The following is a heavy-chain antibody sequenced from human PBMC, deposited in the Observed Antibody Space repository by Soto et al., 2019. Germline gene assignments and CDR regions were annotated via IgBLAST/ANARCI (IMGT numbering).Heavy chain of an antibody. Sequence: GGSLRLSCVASGFTFSDYSMTWVRQAPGKGLEWVSSITTTSTSVFYPDSLKGRFTISRDNAKNSLYLQLNSLRAEDTAVYYCARGGDGGGYGYVKGYFDFWGQGTLVTVSS. CDR3: ARGGDGGGYGYVKGYFDF. CDR1: GFTFSDYS. D-gene: IGHD2-21*02. CDR2: ITTTSTSV. V-gene: IGHV3-21*01. J-gene: IGHJ4*02.